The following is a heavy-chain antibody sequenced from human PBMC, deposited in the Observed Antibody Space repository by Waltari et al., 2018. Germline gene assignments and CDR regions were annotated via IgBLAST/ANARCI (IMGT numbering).Heavy chain of an antibody. CDR3: ARGRGYYDRDAFDI. D-gene: IGHD3-22*01. V-gene: IGHV4-31*01. J-gene: IGHJ3*02. CDR1: GGSLSSGCYY. CDR2: IDYSGST. Sequence: QVQLQESGPGLVKPSQTLSLTCTVAGGSLSSGCYYWNWIRQHPGKGLEWIGYIDYSGSTYYNPSLKSLVTISVDTSKNQFSLKLSSVTAADTAVYYCARGRGYYDRDAFDIWGQGTMVTVSS.